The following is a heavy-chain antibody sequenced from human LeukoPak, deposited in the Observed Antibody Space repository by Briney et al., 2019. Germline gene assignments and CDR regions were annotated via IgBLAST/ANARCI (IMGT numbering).Heavy chain of an antibody. V-gene: IGHV3-30*18. D-gene: IGHD3-10*01. J-gene: IGHJ3*02. CDR1: GFTFSGFG. CDR3: AKKFSYGSGAGDAFDI. CDR2: ISYDGSLN. Sequence: PGGSLRLCCAASGFTFSGFGMHWVRQAPGKGLEWVAVISYDGSLNHYLDSVKGRFTISRDNSKNTVVLQMDSLRVEDTAIYYCAKKFSYGSGAGDAFDIWGHGTLVTVSS.